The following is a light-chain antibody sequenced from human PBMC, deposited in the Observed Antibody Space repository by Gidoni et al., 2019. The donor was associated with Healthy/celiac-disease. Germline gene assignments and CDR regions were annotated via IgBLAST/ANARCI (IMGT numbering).Light chain of an antibody. CDR2: WAS. CDR1: QSVLYSSNNKNY. Sequence: DIVMTQSPDSLAVSLGERATINCKSSQSVLYSSNNKNYLAWYQQKPGQPPKLLIYWASTRESGVPDRFSGSGSGTDFTLTISSLQAEDVAVYYCQQGETFXQXTKVXIK. J-gene: IGKJ1*01. V-gene: IGKV4-1*01. CDR3: QQGET.